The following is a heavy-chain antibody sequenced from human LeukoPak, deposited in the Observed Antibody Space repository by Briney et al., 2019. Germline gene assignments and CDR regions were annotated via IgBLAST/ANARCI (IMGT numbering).Heavy chain of an antibody. CDR1: GGSISRHY. D-gene: IGHD5-12*01. CDR2: VHSSGGA. V-gene: IGHV4-59*11. J-gene: IGHJ5*02. CDR3: AAEGPHGYSGYGS. Sequence: SETLSLTCTVSGGSISRHYWSWIRQPPGQGLEWIGYVHSSGGANYNPSLNSRVTMSVDTSKDRLSLRLSSVTAADTAVYYCAAEGPHGYSGYGSWGQGTLVTVSS.